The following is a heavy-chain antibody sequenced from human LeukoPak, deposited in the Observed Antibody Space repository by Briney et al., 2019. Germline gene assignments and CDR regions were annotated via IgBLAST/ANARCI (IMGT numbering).Heavy chain of an antibody. CDR1: GGSFSGYY. CDR3: ARGSSSWYGYMLNTNDAFDI. J-gene: IGHJ3*02. V-gene: IGHV4-34*01. D-gene: IGHD6-13*01. CDR2: INHSGST. Sequence: SETLSLTCAVYGGSFSGYYWSWIRQPPGKGLEWIGEINHSGSTNYNPSLKSRVTISVDTSKNQFSLKLSSVTAADTAVYYCARGSSSWYGYMLNTNDAFDIWGQGTTVTVSS.